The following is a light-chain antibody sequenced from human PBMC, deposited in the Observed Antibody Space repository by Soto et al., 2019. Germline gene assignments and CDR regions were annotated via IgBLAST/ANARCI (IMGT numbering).Light chain of an antibody. CDR2: EVS. J-gene: IGLJ2*01. V-gene: IGLV2-8*01. Sequence: QSALTQPPSASGSPGQSVTISCTGTSSDVGGYNYVSWYQLHPGKAPKLIIYEVSKRPSGVPDHFSGSKSGNTASLTVSGLHADDEADYYCSSFGGSNHVVFGGGTKLTV. CDR1: SSDVGGYNY. CDR3: SSFGGSNHVV.